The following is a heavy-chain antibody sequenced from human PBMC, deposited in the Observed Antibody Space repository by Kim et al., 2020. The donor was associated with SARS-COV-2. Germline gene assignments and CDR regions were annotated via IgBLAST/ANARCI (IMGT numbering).Heavy chain of an antibody. J-gene: IGHJ6*03. CDR2: INHSGST. Sequence: SETLSLTCAVYGGSFSGYYWSWIRQPPGKGLEWIGEINHSGSTNYNPSLKSRVTISVDTSKNQFSLKLSSVTAADTAVYYCASAVYFGSSPGYYYMDVWG. D-gene: IGHD2-8*01. CDR3: ASAVYFGSSPGYYYMDV. CDR1: GGSFSGYY. V-gene: IGHV4-34*01.